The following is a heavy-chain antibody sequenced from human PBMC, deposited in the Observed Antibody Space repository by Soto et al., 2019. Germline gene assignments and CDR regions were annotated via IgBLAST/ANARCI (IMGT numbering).Heavy chain of an antibody. D-gene: IGHD3-10*01. CDR2: TRNKAKSYTT. V-gene: IGHV3-72*01. CDR3: ATDLAGASGGYYIDY. J-gene: IGHJ4*02. Sequence: EVQLVESGGGLVQPGWSLRLSCIVSGLTFSDHYMDWVRQAPGKGLEWVGRTRNKAKSYTTEYAASVKGRFTISRDDSKNSLYLQMNSLRSEDTAVYYCATDLAGASGGYYIDYWGQGTMVTVSS. CDR1: GLTFSDHY.